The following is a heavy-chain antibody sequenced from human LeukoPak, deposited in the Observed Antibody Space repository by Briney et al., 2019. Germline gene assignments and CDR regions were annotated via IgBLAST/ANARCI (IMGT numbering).Heavy chain of an antibody. CDR1: GFTFSTYA. CDR2: ISYDGGSK. Sequence: GGSLRLSCAASGFTFSTYAMHWVRQAPGKGLEWVAVISYDGGSKYYPDSVKGRFTISRDNSKNTLYLQMNSLRGDDTAVYYCARKEMTTTSLDSWGQGALVTVSS. CDR3: ARKEMTTTSLDS. V-gene: IGHV3-30-3*01. J-gene: IGHJ4*02. D-gene: IGHD5-24*01.